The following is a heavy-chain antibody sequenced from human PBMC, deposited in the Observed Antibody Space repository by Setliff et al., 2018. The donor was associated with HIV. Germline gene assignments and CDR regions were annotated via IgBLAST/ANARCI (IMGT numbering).Heavy chain of an antibody. J-gene: IGHJ4*02. V-gene: IGHV3-49*04. CDR2: IRSRPIGGTT. Sequence: PGGSLRLSCTASGFTFDDYALTWVRQAPGKGLEWVGFIRSRPIGGTTDYAASVKGRFTISRDDAKTIAYLHMNSLTTDDTAVYFCTRDRRGSSSWSGYNGGFDYWGQGTLVTVSS. D-gene: IGHD3-3*01. CDR3: TRDRRGSSSWSGYNGGFDY. CDR1: GFTFDDYA.